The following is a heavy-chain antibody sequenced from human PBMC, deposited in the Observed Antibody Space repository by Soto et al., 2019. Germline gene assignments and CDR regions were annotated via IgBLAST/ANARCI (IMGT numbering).Heavy chain of an antibody. CDR3: ARVGRITIFGVDPYGMDV. Sequence: SETLSLTCTVSGGSISSSSYYWGWIRQPPGKGLEWIGSIYYSGSTYYNPSLKSRVTISVDTSKNQFSPKLSSVTAADTAVYYCARVGRITIFGVDPYGMDVWGQGTTVTVSS. D-gene: IGHD3-3*01. CDR1: GGSISSSSYY. CDR2: IYYSGST. J-gene: IGHJ6*02. V-gene: IGHV4-39*01.